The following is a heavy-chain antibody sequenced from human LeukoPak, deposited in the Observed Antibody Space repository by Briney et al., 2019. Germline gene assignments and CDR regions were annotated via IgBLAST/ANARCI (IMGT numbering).Heavy chain of an antibody. Sequence: GGSLRLSCAASGFTFSSYEMNWVRQAPGKGLEWVSYISSSGSTIYYADSVKGLFTISRDNAKNSLYLQMNSLRAEDTAVYYCARERGNYYDSSGYYYYWGQGTLVTVSS. CDR2: ISSSGSTI. V-gene: IGHV3-48*03. J-gene: IGHJ4*02. CDR3: ARERGNYYDSSGYYYY. D-gene: IGHD3-22*01. CDR1: GFTFSSYE.